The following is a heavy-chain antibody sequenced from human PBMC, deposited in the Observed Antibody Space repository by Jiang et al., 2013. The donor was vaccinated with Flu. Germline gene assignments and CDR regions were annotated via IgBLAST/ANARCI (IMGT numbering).Heavy chain of an antibody. CDR1: GGSISSYY. J-gene: IGHJ3*02. CDR2: IYYSGST. CDR3: ARWGYCSSTTCYPTAFDI. V-gene: IGHV4-59*01. D-gene: IGHD2-2*01. Sequence: SGPGLVKPSETLSLTCTVSGGSISSYYWSWIRQPPGKGLEWIGYIYYSGSTNYNPSLKSRVTISIDTSKNQFSLKLSSVTAADTAVYYCARWGYCSSTTCYPTAFDIWGQGTLVTVSS.